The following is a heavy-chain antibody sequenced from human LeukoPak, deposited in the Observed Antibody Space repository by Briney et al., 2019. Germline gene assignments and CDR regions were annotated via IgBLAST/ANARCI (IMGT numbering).Heavy chain of an antibody. Sequence: GGPLRLSCVGSGFTFSDAWISWVRQAPGKGLEWVGRIKSKIDGGTIDYAAPVKGRFTISRDDSRNTLYLQMNSLKTEDTAVNYCTTRRQDGCWGQGTLVTVS. CDR2: IKSKIDGGTI. CDR1: GFTFSDAW. J-gene: IGHJ4*02. CDR3: TTRRQDGC. D-gene: IGHD6-25*01. V-gene: IGHV3-15*01.